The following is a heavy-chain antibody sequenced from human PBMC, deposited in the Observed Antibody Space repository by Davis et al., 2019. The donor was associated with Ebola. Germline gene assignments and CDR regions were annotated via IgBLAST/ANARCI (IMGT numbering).Heavy chain of an antibody. D-gene: IGHD3-10*01. CDR3: ARDSIWFGELLSDYFDY. CDR2: INPSGGST. CDR1: GYTFTSYY. V-gene: IGHV1-46*01. J-gene: IGHJ4*02. Sequence: AASVKVSCKASGYTFTSYYMHWVRQAPGQGLEWMGIINPSGGSTSYAQKFQGRVTMTTDTSTSTAYMELRSLRSDDTAVYYCARDSIWFGELLSDYFDYWGQGTLVTVSS.